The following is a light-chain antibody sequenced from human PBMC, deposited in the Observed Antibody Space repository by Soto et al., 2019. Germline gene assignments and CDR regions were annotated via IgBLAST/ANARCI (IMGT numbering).Light chain of an antibody. CDR1: QHISSW. Sequence: DIQMTQSPSSVSASVGDRVTITCRASQHISSWLAWYQQKPGKAPKLLYAASSLQSGVPSRFSGSGSGTDFTLTSSSLQPEDFADYYCRQASSFPLTFGQGTRLEIK. CDR2: AAS. J-gene: IGKJ5*01. V-gene: IGKV1D-12*01. CDR3: RQASSFPLT.